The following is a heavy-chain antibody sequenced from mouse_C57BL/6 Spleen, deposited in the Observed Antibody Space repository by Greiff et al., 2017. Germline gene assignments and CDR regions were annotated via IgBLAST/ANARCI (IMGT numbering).Heavy chain of an antibody. CDR3: VRHEEEYFDV. V-gene: IGHV10-1*01. CDR1: GFSFNTYA. Sequence: EVQRVESGGGLVQPKGSLKLSCAASGFSFNTYAMNWVRQAPGKGLEWVARIRSKSNNYATYYADSVKDRFTISRDDSESMLYLQMNNLKTEDTAMYYCVRHEEEYFDVWGTGTTVTVSS. J-gene: IGHJ1*03. CDR2: IRSKSNNYAT.